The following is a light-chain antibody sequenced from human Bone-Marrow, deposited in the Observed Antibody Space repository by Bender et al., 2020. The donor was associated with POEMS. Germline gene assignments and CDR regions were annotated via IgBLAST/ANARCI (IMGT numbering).Light chain of an antibody. CDR3: TPYATSSIWV. V-gene: IGLV2-14*03. Sequence: QSALTQAASVAGSPGQSIAISCTGTSSDIGGYNYVSWYQQHPGKAPKLMIYDVNNRPSGVSDRFSGTKSGNTAALTISGLQAEDETDYYCTPYATSSIWVLGRGTELTVL. CDR2: DVN. J-gene: IGLJ3*02. CDR1: SSDIGGYNY.